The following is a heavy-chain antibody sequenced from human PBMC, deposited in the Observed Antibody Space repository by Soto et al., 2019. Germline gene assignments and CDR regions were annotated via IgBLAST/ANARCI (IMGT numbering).Heavy chain of an antibody. CDR2: IYYSGST. V-gene: IGHV4-39*01. Sequence: SETLSLTCTVSGGSISSSSYYWGWIRQPPGKGLEWIGSIYYSGSTYYNPSLKSRVTISVDTSKNQFSLKLSSVTAADTAVYYCARIPYYYGSGSYYRGIDYWGQGTLVTVSS. D-gene: IGHD3-10*01. J-gene: IGHJ4*02. CDR1: GGSISSSSYY. CDR3: ARIPYYYGSGSYYRGIDY.